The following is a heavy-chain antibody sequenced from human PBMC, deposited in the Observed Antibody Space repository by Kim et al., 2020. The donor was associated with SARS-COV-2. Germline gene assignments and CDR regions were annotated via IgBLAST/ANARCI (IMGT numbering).Heavy chain of an antibody. CDR2: ST. Sequence: STNYNPSLKSRVPISVDTSKNQFSLKLSSVTAADTAVYYCAGGPGYGEDYWGQGTLVTVSS. CDR3: AGGPGYGEDY. D-gene: IGHD4-17*01. V-gene: IGHV4-34*01. J-gene: IGHJ4*02.